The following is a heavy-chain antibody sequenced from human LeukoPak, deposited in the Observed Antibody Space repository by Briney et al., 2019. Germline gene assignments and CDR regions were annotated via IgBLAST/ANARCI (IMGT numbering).Heavy chain of an antibody. V-gene: IGHV1-2*06. CDR2: INPNSGGT. CDR1: GYTFTGYY. D-gene: IGHD4-17*01. CDR3: ARIRLRSVTTVFDY. Sequence: ASVKVSCKASGYTFTGYYMHWVRQAPGQGLERVGRINPNSGGTNYAQKFQGRVTMTRDTSISTAYMELSRLRSDDTAVYYCARIRLRSVTTVFDYWGQGTLVTVSS. J-gene: IGHJ4*02.